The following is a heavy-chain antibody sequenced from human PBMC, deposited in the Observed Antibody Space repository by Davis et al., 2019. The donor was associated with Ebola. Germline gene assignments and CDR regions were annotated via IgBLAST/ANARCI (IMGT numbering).Heavy chain of an antibody. CDR3: ARDRAVVATGYYRYGMDV. D-gene: IGHD3-9*01. V-gene: IGHV3-21*04. Sequence: GESLKISCAASGFTFSTFSMNWFRQAPGKGLEWVSSMSPDSRYIYYADSVKGRFTISRDNAKNSLYLQMNGLRAEDTAVYYCARDRAVVATGYYRYGMDVWGQGTTVTVSS. CDR1: GFTFSTFS. J-gene: IGHJ6*02. CDR2: MSPDSRYI.